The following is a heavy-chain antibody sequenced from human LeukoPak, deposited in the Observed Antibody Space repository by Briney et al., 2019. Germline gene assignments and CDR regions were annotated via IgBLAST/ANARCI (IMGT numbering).Heavy chain of an antibody. V-gene: IGHV3-30*04. CDR3: GPGGRVDY. D-gene: IGHD3-16*01. CDR1: GFTFSSYA. J-gene: IGHJ4*02. Sequence: GGSLRLSCAASGFTFSSYAMHWVRQAPGKGLEWVAVISYDGSNKYYADSVKGRFTISRDNSKNTLYLQMNSLRAEDTAVYYCGPGGRVDYWGQGTLVTVSS. CDR2: ISYDGSNK.